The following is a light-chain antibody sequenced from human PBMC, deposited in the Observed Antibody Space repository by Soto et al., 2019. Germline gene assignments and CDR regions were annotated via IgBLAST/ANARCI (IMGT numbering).Light chain of an antibody. Sequence: ETVLTQSPATLSLAPGERATLSCRASQSVNRYLAWYQKKPGQAPRLLFYDASNRATGVPARFSGSGSGTDFTLSISSLEPEDFAVYYCQQRSTWPHTFGRGTKVDIK. J-gene: IGKJ3*01. CDR2: DAS. CDR3: QQRSTWPHT. V-gene: IGKV3-11*01. CDR1: QSVNRY.